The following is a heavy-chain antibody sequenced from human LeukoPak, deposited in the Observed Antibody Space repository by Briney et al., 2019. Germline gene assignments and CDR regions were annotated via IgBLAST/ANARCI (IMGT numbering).Heavy chain of an antibody. CDR1: GFRFTSYD. CDR2: MNPNYGNT. J-gene: IGHJ5*02. D-gene: IGHD3-10*01. Sequence: GASVKVSCKASGFRFTSYDFNWVRQASGQGLEWMGWMNPNYGNTGYAQKFQGRVTMTRDTSTSTAYMELRDLRSEDTAVYYCVRDGEGVAISVNYWFDPWGQGTLVTVSS. CDR3: VRDGEGVAISVNYWFDP. V-gene: IGHV1-8*01.